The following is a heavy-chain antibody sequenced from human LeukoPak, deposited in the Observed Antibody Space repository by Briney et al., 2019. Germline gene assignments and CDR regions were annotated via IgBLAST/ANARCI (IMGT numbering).Heavy chain of an antibody. CDR1: RFTFSSYW. D-gene: IGHD3-16*02. CDR2: IKQDGSEK. J-gene: IGHJ4*02. Sequence: QPGGSLRLSCAASRFTFSSYWMTWVRRAPGKGLEWVANIKQDGSEKYYVDSVKGRFTISRDNAKNSLYLQMNSLRAEDTAVYYCASSFTTFGGFIVAGLYYWCEGSLVTVSS. V-gene: IGHV3-7*03. CDR3: ASSFTTFGGFIVAGLYY.